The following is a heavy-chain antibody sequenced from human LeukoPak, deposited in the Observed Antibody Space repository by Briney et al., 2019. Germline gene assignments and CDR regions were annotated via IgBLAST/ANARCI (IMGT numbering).Heavy chain of an antibody. Sequence: GGALRLSCAASGFTFSSYWMSWVRQAPGKGLEWVANIKQDGSEKYYVDPVKGRFTISRDNAKNSLYLQMNSLRAEDTAVYYCARGRWLQASYYFDYWGQGTLVTVSS. D-gene: IGHD5-24*01. CDR2: IKQDGSEK. CDR3: ARGRWLQASYYFDY. J-gene: IGHJ4*02. V-gene: IGHV3-7*01. CDR1: GFTFSSYW.